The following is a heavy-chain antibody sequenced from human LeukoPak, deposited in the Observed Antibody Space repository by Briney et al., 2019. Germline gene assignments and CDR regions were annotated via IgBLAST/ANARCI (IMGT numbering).Heavy chain of an antibody. Sequence: GGSLCLSCAASGFTISSNYLSWVRQPPGKGLEWVSVIYSGGSTYYADSVKGRFTISRDNSKNTLYLQMNSLRAEDTAVYYCAMSSAAKPYYYYGMDVWGQGTTVTVSS. CDR1: GFTISSNY. V-gene: IGHV3-53*01. J-gene: IGHJ6*02. D-gene: IGHD6-13*01. CDR3: AMSSAAKPYYYYGMDV. CDR2: IYSGGST.